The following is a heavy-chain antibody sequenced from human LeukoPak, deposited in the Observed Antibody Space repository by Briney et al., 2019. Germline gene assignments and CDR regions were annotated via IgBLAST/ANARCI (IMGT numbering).Heavy chain of an antibody. Sequence: PGGSLRLSCAASGFTFSSYAMSWFRQAPGKGLEWVSAISGSGGSTYYADSVKGRSTISRDNSKNTLYLQMNSLRAEDTAVYYCAKSVSGLSTVTTIQWGQGTLVTVSS. CDR1: GFTFSSYA. J-gene: IGHJ4*02. D-gene: IGHD4-17*01. CDR2: ISGSGGST. CDR3: AKSVSGLSTVTTIQ. V-gene: IGHV3-23*01.